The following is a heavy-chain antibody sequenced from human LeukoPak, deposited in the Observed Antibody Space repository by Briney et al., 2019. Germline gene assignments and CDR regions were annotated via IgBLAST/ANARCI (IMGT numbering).Heavy chain of an antibody. J-gene: IGHJ4*02. Sequence: GGSLRLSCAASGFTFSSYGTHWVRQAPGKGLEWLAVIWYDGSNKYYADSVKGRFTISRDNSKNTLYLQMNSLRSEDTAVYYCAQGYYDSSGYYHFDYWGQGTLVTVSS. V-gene: IGHV3-33*01. D-gene: IGHD3-22*01. CDR1: GFTFSSYG. CDR3: AQGYYDSSGYYHFDY. CDR2: IWYDGSNK.